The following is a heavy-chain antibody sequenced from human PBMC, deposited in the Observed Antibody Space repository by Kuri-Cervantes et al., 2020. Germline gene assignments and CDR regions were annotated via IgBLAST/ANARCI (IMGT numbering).Heavy chain of an antibody. CDR2: ISAYNGNT. D-gene: IGHD6-13*01. CDR1: CYTFTSYG. J-gene: IGHJ6*02. Sequence: ASVKVSRKASCYTFTSYGISWVRQAPGQGLEWMGRISAYNGNTNYAQKLQGRVTMTTDTTTSTAYMELRSLRSDDTAVYYCASGIKQGYYYYGMDVWGQGTTVTVSS. V-gene: IGHV1-18*01. CDR3: ASGIKQGYYYYGMDV.